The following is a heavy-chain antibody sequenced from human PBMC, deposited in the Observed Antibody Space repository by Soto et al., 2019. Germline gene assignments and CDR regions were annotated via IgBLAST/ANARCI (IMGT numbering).Heavy chain of an antibody. V-gene: IGHV1-3*05. J-gene: IGHJ4*02. CDR2: INAGNGNT. Sequence: QVQLVQSGAEEKKPGASVKVSCKASGYTFTNYAMHWARQAPGQRLEWMGWINAGNGNTKYSQKFQGRVTITRDTSASTAYMELSSLRSEDTAVYYCARVSGYYLPDYWGQGTLVTFSS. CDR1: GYTFTNYA. CDR3: ARVSGYYLPDY. D-gene: IGHD5-12*01.